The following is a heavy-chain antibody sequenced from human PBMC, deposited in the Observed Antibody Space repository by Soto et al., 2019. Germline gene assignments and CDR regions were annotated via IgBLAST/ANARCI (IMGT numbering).Heavy chain of an antibody. D-gene: IGHD3-10*01. V-gene: IGHV3-23*01. CDR1: GFTFSSYA. Sequence: EVQLLESGGGLVQPGGSLRLSCAASGFTFSSYAMSWVRQAPGKGLEWVSAISGSGGSTYYADSVKGRFTISRDNSKNTLYLQMNSLRAEDTAVYYCAKDRWSAQTLLWFGELFLDYWGQGTLVTVSS. CDR2: ISGSGGST. J-gene: IGHJ4*02. CDR3: AKDRWSAQTLLWFGELFLDY.